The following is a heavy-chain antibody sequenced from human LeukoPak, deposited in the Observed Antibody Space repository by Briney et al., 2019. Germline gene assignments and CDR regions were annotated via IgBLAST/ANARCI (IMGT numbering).Heavy chain of an antibody. V-gene: IGHV1-18*01. Sequence: GASVKVSCKASGYTFTSYGISWVRQAPGQGLEWMGWISAYNGNTNYAQKLQGRVTMTTDTSTSTAYMELRSLRSDDTAVYYCARDPYYYDSSGYKHTPLDYWGQGTLVTVSS. CDR2: ISAYNGNT. CDR3: ARDPYYYDSSGYKHTPLDY. D-gene: IGHD3-22*01. CDR1: GYTFTSYG. J-gene: IGHJ4*02.